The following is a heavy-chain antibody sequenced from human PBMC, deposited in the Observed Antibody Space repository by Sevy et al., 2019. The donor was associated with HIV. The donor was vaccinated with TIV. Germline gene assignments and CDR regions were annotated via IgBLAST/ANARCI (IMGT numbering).Heavy chain of an antibody. V-gene: IGHV3-13*01. Sequence: GGSLRLSCAASGFTFSFYDMHWVRQATGKGLEWVSGFGIAGDTYYAGSVKGRFTISRDNAKNSLYLQMNSLRAGDTAVYYCARKSTSYSHFEYWGQGTLVTVSS. CDR3: ARKSTSYSHFEY. CDR1: GFTFSFYD. CDR2: FGIAGDT. D-gene: IGHD1-26*01. J-gene: IGHJ4*02.